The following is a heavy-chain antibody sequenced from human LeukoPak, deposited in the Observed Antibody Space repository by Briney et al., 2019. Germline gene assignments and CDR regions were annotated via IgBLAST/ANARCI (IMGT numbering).Heavy chain of an antibody. J-gene: IGHJ3*02. V-gene: IGHV1-18*01. CDR3: AREASTYYYDSSGYYPDAFDI. CDR1: GYTFTHYG. D-gene: IGHD3-22*01. CDR2: ISPYNDNT. Sequence: ASVKVSCKASGYTFTHYGITWVRQAPGQGLEWMGWISPYNDNTNYAQKLQGRVTLTTDTATSTAYMELRSLRSDDTAVYYCAREASTYYYDSSGYYPDAFDIWGQGTMVTVSS.